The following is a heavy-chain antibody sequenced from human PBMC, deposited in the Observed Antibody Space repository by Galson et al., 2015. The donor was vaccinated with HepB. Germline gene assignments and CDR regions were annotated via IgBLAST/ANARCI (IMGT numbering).Heavy chain of an antibody. D-gene: IGHD3-10*01. J-gene: IGHJ4*02. V-gene: IGHV3-30*04. CDR3: AGFSGSYYNGLFY. CDR2: ISYDGSNK. Sequence: SLRLSCAASGFTFSSYAMHWVRQAPGKGLEWVAVISYDGSNKYYADSVKGRFTISRDNSKNTLYLQMNSLRAEDTAVYYCAGFSGSYYNGLFYWGQGTLVTVSS. CDR1: GFTFSSYA.